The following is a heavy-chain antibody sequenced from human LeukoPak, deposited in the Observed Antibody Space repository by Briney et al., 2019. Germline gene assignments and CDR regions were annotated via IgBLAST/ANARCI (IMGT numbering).Heavy chain of an antibody. CDR2: IYYSGST. CDR3: ARRRCSSTSCHLDY. CDR1: GGSISSYY. Sequence: SETLSLTCTVSGGSISSYYWSWIRQPPGKGPEWIGYIYYSGSTNYNPSLKSRVTISVDTSKNQSSLKLSSVTAADTAVYYCARRRCSSTSCHLDYWGQGTLVTDSS. J-gene: IGHJ4*02. V-gene: IGHV4-59*08. D-gene: IGHD2-2*01.